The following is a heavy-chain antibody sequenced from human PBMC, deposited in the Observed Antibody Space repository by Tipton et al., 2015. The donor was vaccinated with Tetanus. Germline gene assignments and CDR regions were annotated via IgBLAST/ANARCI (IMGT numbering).Heavy chain of an antibody. D-gene: IGHD4-17*01. Sequence: TLSLTCTVSGGSISSYYWSWIRQPPGKGLEWIGYIYYSGSTNYNPSLKSRVTISVDTSKTQFSLTLTSVTAADTAIYYCVRDFGDARTDYWGQGTLVTVSS. CDR2: IYYSGST. CDR1: GGSISSYY. CDR3: VRDFGDARTDY. V-gene: IGHV4-59*08. J-gene: IGHJ4*02.